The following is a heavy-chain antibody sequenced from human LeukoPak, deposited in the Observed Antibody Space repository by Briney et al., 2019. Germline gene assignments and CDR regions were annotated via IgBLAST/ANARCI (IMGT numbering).Heavy chain of an antibody. CDR2: ISSSSSYI. V-gene: IGHV3-21*01. Sequence: GGSLRLSCAASGFTFSSYSMNWVRQAPGKGLEWVSSISSSSSYIYYADSVKGRFTISRDNSKNTLYLQMNSLRAEDTAVYYCAKDLAWQLVPEVFDYWGQGTLVTVSS. CDR3: AKDLAWQLVPEVFDY. D-gene: IGHD6-6*01. CDR1: GFTFSSYS. J-gene: IGHJ4*02.